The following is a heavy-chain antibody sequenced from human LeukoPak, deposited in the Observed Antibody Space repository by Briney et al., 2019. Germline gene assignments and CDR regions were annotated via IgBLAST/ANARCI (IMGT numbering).Heavy chain of an antibody. Sequence: PSETLSLTCAVSGGSISSGGYSWSWIRQPPGKGLEWIGYIYHSGSTYYNPSLKSRVTISVDRSKNQFSLKLSSVIAADTAVYYCARAMERYCSGGSCYSGVWAFDIWGQGTMVTVSS. CDR3: ARAMERYCSGGSCYSGVWAFDI. D-gene: IGHD2-15*01. V-gene: IGHV4-30-2*01. CDR2: IYHSGST. J-gene: IGHJ3*02. CDR1: GGSISSGGYS.